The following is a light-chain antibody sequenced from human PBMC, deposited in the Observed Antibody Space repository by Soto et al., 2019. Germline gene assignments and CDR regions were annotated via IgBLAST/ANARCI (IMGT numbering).Light chain of an antibody. CDR2: RAD. CDR1: SSTIGIIY. J-gene: IGLJ2*01. CDR3: AAWDDTLSGLV. V-gene: IGLV1-47*01. Sequence: QSVLTQPPSASGTPGQTVTISCSGRSSTIGIIYVYWYQQLPGTAPRLLMYRADQRPSGVPDRFSGSNSGTSASLAISGLRSEDEADYYCAAWDDTLSGLVFGGGTKVTVL.